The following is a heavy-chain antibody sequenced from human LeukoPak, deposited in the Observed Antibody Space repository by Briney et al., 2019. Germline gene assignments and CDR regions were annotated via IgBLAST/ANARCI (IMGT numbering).Heavy chain of an antibody. CDR2: ISGSGGGT. CDR3: ATEKGDSPDY. Sequence: GGSLRLSCAASGFTFSFYAMTWVRQAPGEGLEWVSGISGSGGGTYYADSVEGRFTISRDNSRNTLFLQMNSLRAEDTAVYYCATEKGDSPDYWGQGTLVTVSS. J-gene: IGHJ4*02. D-gene: IGHD2-21*01. V-gene: IGHV3-23*01. CDR1: GFTFSFYA.